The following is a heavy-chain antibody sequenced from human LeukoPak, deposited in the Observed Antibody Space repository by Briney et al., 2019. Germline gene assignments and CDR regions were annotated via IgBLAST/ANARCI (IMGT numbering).Heavy chain of an antibody. Sequence: GGSLRLSCAASGFTFSSYWMSWVRQAPGKGLEWVANIKQDGSERYYVDSVKGRFTISRDNAKNSLYLQMNSLRAEDTAVYYCARDVIPLSPNNWFDPWGQGTLVTVSS. D-gene: IGHD2-21*01. V-gene: IGHV3-7*01. J-gene: IGHJ5*02. CDR2: IKQDGSER. CDR1: GFTFSSYW. CDR3: ARDVIPLSPNNWFDP.